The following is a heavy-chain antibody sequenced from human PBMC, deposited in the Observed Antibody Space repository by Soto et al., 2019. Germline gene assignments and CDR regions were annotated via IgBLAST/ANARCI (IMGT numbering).Heavy chain of an antibody. V-gene: IGHV3-30-3*01. CDR2: ISYDGSNE. CDR1: GFTFSSYA. J-gene: IGHJ4*02. Sequence: LRLSCAASGFTFSSYAMHWVRQAPGKGLEWVAVISYDGSNEYYADSVKGRFTISRDNSKNTLYLQMNSLRAEDTAVYYCARDGLYEAYYGSGSYVWGQGTLVTFSS. D-gene: IGHD3-10*01. CDR3: ARDGLYEAYYGSGSYV.